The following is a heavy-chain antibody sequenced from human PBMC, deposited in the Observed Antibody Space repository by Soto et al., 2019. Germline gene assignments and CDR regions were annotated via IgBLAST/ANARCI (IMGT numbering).Heavy chain of an antibody. Sequence: GGSLRLSCAASGFTFSSYGMHWVRQAPGKGLEWVAVIWYDGSNKYYADSVKGRFTISRDNSKNTLYLQMNSLRAEDTAVYYCARTDYYGSGPYGMDVWGQGTTVTVS. CDR3: ARTDYYGSGPYGMDV. V-gene: IGHV3-33*01. J-gene: IGHJ6*02. CDR1: GFTFSSYG. D-gene: IGHD3-10*01. CDR2: IWYDGSNK.